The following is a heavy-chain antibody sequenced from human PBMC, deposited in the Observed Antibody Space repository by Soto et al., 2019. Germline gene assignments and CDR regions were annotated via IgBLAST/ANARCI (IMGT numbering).Heavy chain of an antibody. Sequence: SVKVSCKASGGAFSSYAISWVRQAPGQGLEWMGGIIPIFGTANYAQKFQGRVTITADESTSTAYMELSSLRSEDTAVYYCARGYYDSSGYLDYWGQGTLVTVSS. CDR2: IIPIFGTA. CDR1: GGAFSSYA. J-gene: IGHJ4*02. V-gene: IGHV1-69*13. D-gene: IGHD3-22*01. CDR3: ARGYYDSSGYLDY.